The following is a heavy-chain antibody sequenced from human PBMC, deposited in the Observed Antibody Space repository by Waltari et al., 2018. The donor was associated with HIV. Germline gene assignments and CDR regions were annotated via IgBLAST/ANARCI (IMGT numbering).Heavy chain of an antibody. CDR2: ILSDGSET. Sequence: EQLLDSGGRVGQLGGSLWLSCASSGFTFMTYGMHCVRQAPGTGVGWGGFILSDGSETLDGESVKGLFTISRDNSRKTIYLQMCGLREDETAIYYCARVFTRLQMENWYFDLWGRGTRVTVSS. V-gene: IGHV3-30*15. CDR3: ARVFTRLQMENWYFDL. J-gene: IGHJ2*01. D-gene: IGHD3-3*01. CDR1: GFTFMTYG.